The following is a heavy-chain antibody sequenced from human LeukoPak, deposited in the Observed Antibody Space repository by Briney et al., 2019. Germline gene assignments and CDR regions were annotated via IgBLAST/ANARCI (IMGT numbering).Heavy chain of an antibody. J-gene: IGHJ1*01. CDR1: GFTFSSYS. Sequence: GGSLRLSCAASGFTFSSYSMSWVRQAPGKGLEWVSMITDSGSRTYYADSVQGRFTISRDNSKNTLYLQMNSLRAEETALYYCAPTSRFSFQHWGQGTLVTVYS. CDR3: APTSRFSFQH. CDR2: ITDSGSRT. V-gene: IGHV3-23*01. D-gene: IGHD6-6*01.